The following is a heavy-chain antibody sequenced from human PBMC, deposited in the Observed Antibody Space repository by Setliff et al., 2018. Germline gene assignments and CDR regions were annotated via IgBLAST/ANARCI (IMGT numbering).Heavy chain of an antibody. Sequence: SETLSLTCTVSGGSISNSTFYWGWIRQPPGKGLEWIGSINYYGSIFDDGTTYSTYYNPSLKSRATTSIDTSKSQFSLKLSSMTAADTALYYCARNPDFLQYSFDLWGRGTLVTVSS. CDR1: GGSISNSTFY. J-gene: IGHJ2*01. V-gene: IGHV4-39*07. CDR3: ARNPDFLQYSFDL. D-gene: IGHD5-12*01. CDR2: INYYGSIFDDGTTYST.